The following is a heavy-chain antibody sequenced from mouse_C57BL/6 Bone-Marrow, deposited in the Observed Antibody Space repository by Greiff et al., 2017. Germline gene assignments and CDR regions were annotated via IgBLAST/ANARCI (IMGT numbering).Heavy chain of an antibody. J-gene: IGHJ2*01. CDR2: IHPDSGST. CDR1: GYTFTSYW. D-gene: IGHD1-1*01. CDR3: ARDGVYGVWDY. V-gene: IGHV1-64*01. Sequence: QVQLQQPGAELVKPGASVKLSCKASGYTFTSYWMPWVKQRPGQGLEWIGMIHPDSGSTNYNEKFKSKATLTVDKSSSTAYMQLSSLTSEDSAVXYCARDGVYGVWDYWGQGTTLTVSS.